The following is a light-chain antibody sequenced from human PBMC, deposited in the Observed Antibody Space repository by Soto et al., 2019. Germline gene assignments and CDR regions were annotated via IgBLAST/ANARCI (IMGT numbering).Light chain of an antibody. Sequence: EIVMTQSPATLSVSPGERATLSCRASQSVSSNLAWYQQKPGQAPRLLIYAASSRATGIADRFSGSGSGTDFTLTISRLEPEDFAVYYCQHYGSSHRGFGQGTKVDIK. CDR2: AAS. J-gene: IGKJ1*01. V-gene: IGKV3-20*01. CDR3: QHYGSSHRG. CDR1: QSVSSN.